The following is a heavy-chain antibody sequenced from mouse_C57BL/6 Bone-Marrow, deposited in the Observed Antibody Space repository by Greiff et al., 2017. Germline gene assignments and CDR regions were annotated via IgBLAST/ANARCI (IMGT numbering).Heavy chain of an antibody. CDR3: ANYGSRYFDV. V-gene: IGHV5-9*01. CDR1: GFTFSSYT. Sequence: EVMLVESGGGLVKPGGSLKLSCAASGFTFSSYTMSWVRQTPEKRLEWVATISGGGGNTYYPDSVKGRFTISRDNAKNTLYLQMSSLRSEDTALYYCANYGSRYFDVWGTGTTVTVSS. CDR2: ISGGGGNT. J-gene: IGHJ1*03. D-gene: IGHD1-1*01.